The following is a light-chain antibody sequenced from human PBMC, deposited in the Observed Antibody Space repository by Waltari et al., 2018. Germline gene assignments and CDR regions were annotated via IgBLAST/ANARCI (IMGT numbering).Light chain of an antibody. CDR2: DAS. V-gene: IGKV3-20*01. CDR1: QSVAKNY. Sequence: EIVLTQSPGTLSLSPGERATLSCRASQSVAKNYLAWYQQKPGQAPRLLIYDASSRATGIPDRVSGSGSGTDFTLTISRLEPEDFAVNYCQQYATSPITFGLGTRLEIK. CDR3: QQYATSPIT. J-gene: IGKJ5*01.